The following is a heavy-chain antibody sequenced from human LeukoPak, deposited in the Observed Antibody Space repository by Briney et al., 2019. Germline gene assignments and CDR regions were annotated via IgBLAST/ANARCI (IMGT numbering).Heavy chain of an antibody. CDR2: ISGDGGRT. V-gene: IGHV3-43*02. CDR1: GFTFDDYA. Sequence: GGSLRLSCAASGFTFDDYAMHWVRHAPGKGLEWVSLISGDGGRTYYADSVKGRFTISRDGSKNSLYLQMNSLRTEDTALYYCAKDIGEQWFFDYWGQGTLVTVSS. CDR3: AKDIGEQWFFDY. D-gene: IGHD3-10*01. J-gene: IGHJ4*02.